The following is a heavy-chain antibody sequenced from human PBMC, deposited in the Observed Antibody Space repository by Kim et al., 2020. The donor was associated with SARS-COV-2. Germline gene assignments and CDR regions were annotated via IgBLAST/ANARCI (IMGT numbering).Heavy chain of an antibody. V-gene: IGHV3-64D*06. CDR3: APVIISSLGY. D-gene: IGHD3-3*01. CDR2: IINNGAST. Sequence: GGSLRLSCSASGFTFSRYTMQWVHQAPGKGLEHVSAIINNGASTYYADSVKGRFTISRDNSKNTLYLHLSSLRPEDTAIYYCAPVIISSLGYWGQGTLVAVTS. CDR1: GFTFSRYT. J-gene: IGHJ4*02.